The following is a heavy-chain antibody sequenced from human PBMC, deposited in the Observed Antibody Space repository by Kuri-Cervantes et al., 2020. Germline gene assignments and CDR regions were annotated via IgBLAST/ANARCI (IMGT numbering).Heavy chain of an antibody. V-gene: IGHV3-53*01. CDR2: IYSGGST. J-gene: IGHJ4*02. D-gene: IGHD3-22*01. Sequence: GGSLRLSCAVSGFTVSSNYMSWVRQAPGKGLEWVSVIYSGGSTYYADSVKGRFTISRDNSENTLYLQMNSLRLEDTAVYYCAKVSSGYWLFDYWGQGTLVTVSS. CDR3: AKVSSGYWLFDY. CDR1: GFTVSSNY.